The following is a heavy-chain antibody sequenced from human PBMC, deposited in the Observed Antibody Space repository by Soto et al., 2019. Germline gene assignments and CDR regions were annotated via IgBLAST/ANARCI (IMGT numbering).Heavy chain of an antibody. J-gene: IGHJ6*02. CDR2: IIPIFGTA. Sequence: QVQLVQSGAEVKKPGSSVKVSCKASGGTFSSYAISWVRQAPGQGLEWMGGIIPIFGTANYAQKFQGRVTITADEFTSTAYMELSSLRSEDTAVYYCALGYCSGGSCFEIYGMDVWGQGTTVTVSS. CDR3: ALGYCSGGSCFEIYGMDV. V-gene: IGHV1-69*01. D-gene: IGHD2-15*01. CDR1: GGTFSSYA.